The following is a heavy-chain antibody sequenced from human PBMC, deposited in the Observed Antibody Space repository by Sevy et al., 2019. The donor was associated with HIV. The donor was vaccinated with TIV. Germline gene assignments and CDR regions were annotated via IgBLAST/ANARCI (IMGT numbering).Heavy chain of an antibody. Sequence: GGSLRLSCAASGFIFSNYSMNWVRQAPGKGLEWVSCISSSSSYTYYAESVKGRFTISRDNSKNTVDLQMNSLRVEDTAVYYCAREVDSNYDGMDVWGQGTTVTVSS. CDR2: ISSSSSYT. J-gene: IGHJ6*02. D-gene: IGHD4-4*01. CDR1: GFIFSNYS. V-gene: IGHV3-21*01. CDR3: AREVDSNYDGMDV.